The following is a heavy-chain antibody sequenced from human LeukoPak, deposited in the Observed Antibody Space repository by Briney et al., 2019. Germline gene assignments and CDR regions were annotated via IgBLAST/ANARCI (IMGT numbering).Heavy chain of an antibody. CDR2: IIPIFGTA. V-gene: IGHV1-69*05. CDR3: ARGAGTGRGRPSGAFDI. J-gene: IGHJ3*02. Sequence: ASVKVSCKASGGTFSSYAISWVRQAPGQGLEWMGGIIPIFGTANYAQKFQGRVTITTDESTSTAYMELSSLRSEDTAVYYCARGAGTGRGRPSGAFDIWGQGTMVTVSS. D-gene: IGHD1-14*01. CDR1: GGTFSSYA.